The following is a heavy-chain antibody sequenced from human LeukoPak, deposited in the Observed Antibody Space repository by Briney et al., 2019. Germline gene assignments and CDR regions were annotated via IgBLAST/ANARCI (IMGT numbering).Heavy chain of an antibody. D-gene: IGHD6-13*01. CDR2: ISSSSSTI. V-gene: IGHV3-48*01. CDR1: GFTFSSYS. Sequence: GGSLRLSCAASGFTFSSYSMNWVRQAPGKGLEWVSYISSSSSTIYYADSVKGRFTISRDNAKNTLYLQMNSLRAEDTAVYYCAREGIAAAGEYFQHWGQGTLVTVSS. J-gene: IGHJ1*01. CDR3: AREGIAAAGEYFQH.